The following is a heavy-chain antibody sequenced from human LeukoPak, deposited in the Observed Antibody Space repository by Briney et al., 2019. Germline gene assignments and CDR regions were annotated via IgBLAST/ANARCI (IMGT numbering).Heavy chain of an antibody. CDR3: ASPVYDILTGYQNDAFDI. CDR2: ISSSSSYI. Sequence: GGSLRLSCAAPGFTFSSYSMNWVRQAPGKGLEWVSSISSSSSYIYYADSVKGRFTISRDNAKNSLYLQMNSLRAEDTAVYYCASPVYDILTGYQNDAFDIWGQGTMVTVSS. CDR1: GFTFSSYS. J-gene: IGHJ3*02. V-gene: IGHV3-21*01. D-gene: IGHD3-9*01.